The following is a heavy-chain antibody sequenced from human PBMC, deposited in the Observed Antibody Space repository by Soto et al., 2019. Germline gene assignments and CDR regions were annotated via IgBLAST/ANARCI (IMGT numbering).Heavy chain of an antibody. CDR3: VRTSLVVAAATREDY. V-gene: IGHV3-74*01. J-gene: IGHJ4*02. Sequence: EVQLVESGGGLVQPGGSLRLSCAASGFTFSSYWMHWVRQAPGKGLVWVSRINSDGSSTSYADSVKCRFTISRDNAKDTVSLQMNSLIAEDTAVYYCVRTSLVVAAATREDYWGQGTLVTVSS. CDR2: INSDGSST. D-gene: IGHD2-15*01. CDR1: GFTFSSYW.